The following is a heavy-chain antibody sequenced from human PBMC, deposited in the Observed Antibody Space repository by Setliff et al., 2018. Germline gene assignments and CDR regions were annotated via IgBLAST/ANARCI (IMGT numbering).Heavy chain of an antibody. CDR3: ARAARPKVCYFDY. V-gene: IGHV4-4*08. CDR1: GGSISSYY. CDR2: IYTSGST. D-gene: IGHD6-6*01. J-gene: IGHJ4*02. Sequence: PSETLSLTCTVSGGSISSYYWSWIRQPPGKGLEWIGYIYTSGSTNYNPSLKSRVTISVDTSKNQFSLKLSSVTAADTAVYYCARAARPKVCYFDYWGQGTLVTVSS.